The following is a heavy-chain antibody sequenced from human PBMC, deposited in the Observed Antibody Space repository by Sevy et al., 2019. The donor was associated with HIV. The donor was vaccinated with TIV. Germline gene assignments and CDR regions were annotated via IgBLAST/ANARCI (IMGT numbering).Heavy chain of an antibody. V-gene: IGHV3-33*01. CDR1: GFTFSSYG. D-gene: IGHD6-13*01. CDR3: ARARYSSSINWFDP. Sequence: GGSLRLSCAASGFTFSSYGMHWVRQAPGKGLEWVAVIWYDGSNKYYADSVKGRFTISRDNSKNTLYRQMNSLRAEDTAIYYCARARYSSSINWFDPWGQGTLVTVSS. CDR2: IWYDGSNK. J-gene: IGHJ5*02.